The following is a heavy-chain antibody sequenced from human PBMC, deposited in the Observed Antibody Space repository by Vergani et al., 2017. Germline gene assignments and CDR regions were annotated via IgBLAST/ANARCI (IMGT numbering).Heavy chain of an antibody. CDR1: GYTFTSYA. J-gene: IGHJ3*02. D-gene: IGHD1-26*01. Sequence: QVQLVQSGAEVKKPGASVKVSCKASGYTFTSYAMHWVRQAPGQRLEWMGWINAGNGNTKYSQKFQGRVTITRDTSASTAYMELSSLRSEATAVYYCAMRADRRVGATGAFDIWGQGTMVTVSS. V-gene: IGHV1-3*01. CDR2: INAGNGNT. CDR3: AMRADRRVGATGAFDI.